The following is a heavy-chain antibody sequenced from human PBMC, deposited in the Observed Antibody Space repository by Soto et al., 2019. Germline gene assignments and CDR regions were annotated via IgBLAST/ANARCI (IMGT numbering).Heavy chain of an antibody. CDR3: ARDREAGYNFYYGMDV. Sequence: SLTCSVSGADINTYSWTWIRQPAGKGLEWIGRIYTSASINYNPSLRGRVTLSVDTSTNQVSLKLASVTAADTAVYYCARDREAGYNFYYGMDVWGQGTTVTVSS. CDR1: GADINTYS. J-gene: IGHJ6*02. D-gene: IGHD6-19*01. V-gene: IGHV4-4*07. CDR2: IYTSASI.